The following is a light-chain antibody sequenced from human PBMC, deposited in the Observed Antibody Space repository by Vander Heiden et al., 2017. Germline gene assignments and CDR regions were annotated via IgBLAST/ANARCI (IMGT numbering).Light chain of an antibody. CDR2: GNS. J-gene: IGLJ1*01. CDR3: QSYDSSLSGSEV. Sequence: QSVLTQPPSVSRAPGQRVTISCTRSSSNIGAGYDGHWYQQLPGTAPKLLIYGNSNRPSGVPDRFSGSKSGTSASLAITGLQAEDEADYYCQSYDSSLSGSEVFGTGTKVTVL. V-gene: IGLV1-40*01. CDR1: SSNIGAGYD.